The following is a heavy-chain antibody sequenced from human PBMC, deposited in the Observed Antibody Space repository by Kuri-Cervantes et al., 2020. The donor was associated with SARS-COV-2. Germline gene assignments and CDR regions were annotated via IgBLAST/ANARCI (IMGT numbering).Heavy chain of an antibody. CDR1: GFTFSDYA. CDR3: ARDRGVDYCSSTSCPSGPFGPFDP. J-gene: IGHJ5*02. V-gene: IGHV3-30-3*01. CDR2: ISYDGSNK. D-gene: IGHD2-2*01. Sequence: GGSLRLSCAASGFTFSDYAMHWVRQAPGKGLEWVAVISYDGSNKYYADSVKGRFTISRDNSKNTLYPQMNSLRAEDTAVYYCARDRGVDYCSSTSCPSGPFGPFDPWGQGTLVTVSS.